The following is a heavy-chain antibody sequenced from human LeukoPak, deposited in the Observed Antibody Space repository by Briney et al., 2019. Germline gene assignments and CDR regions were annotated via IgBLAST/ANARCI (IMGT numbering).Heavy chain of an antibody. CDR3: AGDGYYYYYYYMDV. Sequence: GGSLRLSCAASGFTFSSYEMNWVRQAPGKGLEWVSYISSSGSTIYYADSVKGRFTISRDNAKNSLYLQMNSPRAEDTAVYYCAGDGYYYYYYYMDVWGKGTTVTVSS. J-gene: IGHJ6*03. CDR2: ISSSGSTI. V-gene: IGHV3-48*03. D-gene: IGHD5-12*01. CDR1: GFTFSSYE.